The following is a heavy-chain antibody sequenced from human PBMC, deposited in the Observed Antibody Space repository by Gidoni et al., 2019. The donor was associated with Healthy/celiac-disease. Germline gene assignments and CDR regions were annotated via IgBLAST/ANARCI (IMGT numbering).Heavy chain of an antibody. V-gene: IGHV4-61*02. J-gene: IGHJ6*02. Sequence: QLQLQESGPGLVKPSQTLSLTCTVSGGSISSGSYCWSWIRQPAGKGLEWIGRIYTSGSTNYNPSLKSRVTISVDTSKNQFSLKLSSVTAADTAVYYCAGDYGMDVWGQGTTVTVSS. CDR3: AGDYGMDV. CDR1: GGSISSGSYC. CDR2: IYTSGST.